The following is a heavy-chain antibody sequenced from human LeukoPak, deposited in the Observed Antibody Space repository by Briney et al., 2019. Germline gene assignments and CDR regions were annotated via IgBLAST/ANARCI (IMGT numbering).Heavy chain of an antibody. D-gene: IGHD3-3*01. CDR2: INSDGSST. CDR1: GFTFSSYW. J-gene: IGHJ4*02. CDR3: ARGDFWSGYYNRLDY. V-gene: IGHV3-74*01. Sequence: PVGSLRLSCAASGFTFSSYWMHWVRQAPGKGLVWVSRINSDGSSTSYADSVKGRFTISRDNAKNTLYLQMNSLRAEDTAVYYCARGDFWSGYYNRLDYWGQGTLVTVSS.